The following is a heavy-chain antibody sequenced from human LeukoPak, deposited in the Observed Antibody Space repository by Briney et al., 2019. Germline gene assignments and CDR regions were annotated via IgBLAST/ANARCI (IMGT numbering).Heavy chain of an antibody. V-gene: IGHV4-59*01. D-gene: IGHD2-15*01. CDR1: GGSISSYY. CDR2: IYYSGST. Sequence: SETLSLTCTVSGGSISSYYWSWIRQPPGKGLEWIGYIYYSGSTNYNPSLKSRVTISVDTSKNQFSLKLSSVTAADTAVYYCARVLSREAYYYYFYMDVWGKGTTVTVSS. J-gene: IGHJ6*03. CDR3: ARVLSREAYYYYFYMDV.